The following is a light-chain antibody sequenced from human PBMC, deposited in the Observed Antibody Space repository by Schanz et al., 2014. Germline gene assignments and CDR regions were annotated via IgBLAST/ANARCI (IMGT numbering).Light chain of an antibody. Sequence: IVLTQSPGTLSLSPGERATLSCRSSQSVSTIDLAWYQQKPGQAPRVLIYGASIRASGIPDRFSGSGSGTDFTLTISRLEPEDFAVYYCQHYDSSPHTFGGGTKVEIK. V-gene: IGKV3-20*01. CDR2: GAS. J-gene: IGKJ4*01. CDR3: QHYDSSPHT. CDR1: QSVSTID.